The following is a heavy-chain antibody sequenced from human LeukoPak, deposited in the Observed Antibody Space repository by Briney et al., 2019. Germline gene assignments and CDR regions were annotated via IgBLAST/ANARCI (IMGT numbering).Heavy chain of an antibody. V-gene: IGHV3-33*03. D-gene: IGHD4-17*01. J-gene: IGHJ5*01. CDR2: IWYDGSNK. CDR1: GFTFSSYG. Sequence: QAGGSLRLSCAASGFTFSSYGMHWVRQVPGKGLEWVAVIWYDGSNKYYADSVKGRFTISRDNSKNTLYLQMNSLRAEDTAVYYCAQDGGSTVTTKVDSWGQGTLVTVSS. CDR3: AQDGGSTVTTKVDS.